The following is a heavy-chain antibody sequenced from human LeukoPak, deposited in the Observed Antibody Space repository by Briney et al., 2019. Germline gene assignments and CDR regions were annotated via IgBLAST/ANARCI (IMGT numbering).Heavy chain of an antibody. CDR3: ARGYYFDY. J-gene: IGHJ4*02. Sequence: GGSLRLSCAGSGFTFSTYAMGWVRQSPVKGLEWVSVIGPNDRSTYYADSVKGRFTISRDNAKNSLYLQMHSLRAEDTAVYYCARGYYFDYWGQGTLVTVSS. V-gene: IGHV3-23*01. CDR1: GFTFSTYA. CDR2: IGPNDRST.